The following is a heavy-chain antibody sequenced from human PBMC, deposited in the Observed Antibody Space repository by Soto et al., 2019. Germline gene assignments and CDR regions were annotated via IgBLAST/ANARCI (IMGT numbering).Heavy chain of an antibody. Sequence: QVQLVESGGGVVQPGRSLRLSCAASGFTFSSYGIHWVRQAPGKGLEWVAVISYDGSNKYYADSVKGRFTISRDNSKNSLYLQMNSLRAEDTAVYYCAKQVIPHTHAFDIWGQGTMVTVSS. CDR1: GFTFSSYG. CDR2: ISYDGSNK. V-gene: IGHV3-30*18. CDR3: AKQVIPHTHAFDI. J-gene: IGHJ3*02. D-gene: IGHD4-4*01.